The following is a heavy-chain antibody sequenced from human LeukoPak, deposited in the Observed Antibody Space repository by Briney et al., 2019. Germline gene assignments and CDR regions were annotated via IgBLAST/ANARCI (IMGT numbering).Heavy chain of an antibody. CDR3: ARDLSGITGYTYGRGIDY. J-gene: IGHJ4*02. D-gene: IGHD5-18*01. Sequence: GGSLRLSCAASGFTFSSHRMSWVRQVPGKGLEWVANIRKDGSEKYYVDSVKGRFTISRDNAKTSLYLQMNSLRAEDTAVYYCARDLSGITGYTYGRGIDYWGQGTLVTVSS. CDR1: GFTFSSHR. CDR2: IRKDGSEK. V-gene: IGHV3-7*01.